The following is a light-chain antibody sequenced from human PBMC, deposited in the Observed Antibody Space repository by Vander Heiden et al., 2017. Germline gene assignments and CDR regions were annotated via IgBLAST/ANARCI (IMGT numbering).Light chain of an antibody. CDR1: QSISSY. Sequence: DIRMTQSPSSLSASVGDRVTITCRASQSISSYLNWYQQKPGKAPKLLIYAASSLQSGVPSRFSGSGSGTEFTLTSGGLQPEEFATYYCQQSYSGPYTFGQGTKLEI. CDR2: AAS. CDR3: QQSYSGPYT. V-gene: IGKV1-39*01. J-gene: IGKJ2*01.